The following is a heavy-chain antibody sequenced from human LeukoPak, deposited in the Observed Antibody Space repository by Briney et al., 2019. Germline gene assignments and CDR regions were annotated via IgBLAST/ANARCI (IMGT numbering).Heavy chain of an antibody. CDR3: AKVRLDYHDPSGYYYHSDAFDV. J-gene: IGHJ3*01. D-gene: IGHD3-22*01. CDR2: ISSSSTYM. CDR1: GFTFSSYS. V-gene: IGHV3-21*01. Sequence: GGSLRLSCAASGFTFSSYSMNWVRQAPGKGLEWVSSISSSSTYMYYADSVKGRFTISRDNAKNALYLQMNILRAEDTAVYYCAKVRLDYHDPSGYYYHSDAFDVWGQGTMVTVSA.